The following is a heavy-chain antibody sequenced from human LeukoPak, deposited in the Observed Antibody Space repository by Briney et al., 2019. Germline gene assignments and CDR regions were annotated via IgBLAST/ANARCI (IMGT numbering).Heavy chain of an antibody. D-gene: IGHD4-17*01. CDR1: GFTFSDYY. CDR2: IKQDGSEK. CDR3: ARGYGDYGL. V-gene: IGHV3-7*03. Sequence: AGGSLRLSCAASGFTFSDYYMGWVRQAPGKGLEWVANIKQDGSEKYYVDSVTGRFTIFRDNAKNLLYLQMNSLRAEDTAVYYCARGYGDYGLWGQGTLVTVSS. J-gene: IGHJ4*02.